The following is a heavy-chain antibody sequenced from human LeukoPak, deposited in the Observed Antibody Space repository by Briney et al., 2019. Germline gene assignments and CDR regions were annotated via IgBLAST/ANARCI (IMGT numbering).Heavy chain of an antibody. CDR2: IRYDGSNK. J-gene: IGHJ4*02. D-gene: IGHD6-19*01. Sequence: GGSLRLSCAASGFTFSSYGMHWVRQAPGKGLEWVALIRYDGSNKYYADSVKGRFTISRDNSKNTLYLQMNSLRAEDTAVYYCAKDRSSGWYYFDYWGQGTLVTVSS. V-gene: IGHV3-30*02. CDR3: AKDRSSGWYYFDY. CDR1: GFTFSSYG.